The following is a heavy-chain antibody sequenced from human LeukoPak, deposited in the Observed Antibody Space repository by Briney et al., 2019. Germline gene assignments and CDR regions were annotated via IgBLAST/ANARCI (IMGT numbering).Heavy chain of an antibody. D-gene: IGHD3-22*01. CDR1: GFTFSSYG. J-gene: IGHJ4*02. Sequence: GGSLRLSCAASGFTFSSYGIHWVRQAPGKGLEWVAVIWYDGSNKYYADSVKGRFTISRDNSKNTLYLQMNSLRAEDTAVYYCARGLVNWDSSGYYGGVFDYWGQGTLVTVSS. CDR3: ARGLVNWDSSGYYGGVFDY. V-gene: IGHV3-33*08. CDR2: IWYDGSNK.